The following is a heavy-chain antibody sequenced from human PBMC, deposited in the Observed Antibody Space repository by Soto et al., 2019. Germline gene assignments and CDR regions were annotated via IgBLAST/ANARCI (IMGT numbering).Heavy chain of an antibody. Sequence: ASVKVSCKASGYTFTIYPMHWVRQAPGQGLEWMGWINAGNGDTKYSQKFQGRVTITRGTSASTAYMELSSLRSEDTAVYYCARDWTHYDSSGPGDYWGQGTLVPVSS. D-gene: IGHD3-22*01. CDR3: ARDWTHYDSSGPGDY. CDR2: INAGNGDT. J-gene: IGHJ4*02. CDR1: GYTFTIYP. V-gene: IGHV1-3*01.